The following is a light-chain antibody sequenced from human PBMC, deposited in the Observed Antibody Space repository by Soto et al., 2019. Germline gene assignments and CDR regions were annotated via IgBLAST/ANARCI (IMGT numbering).Light chain of an antibody. J-gene: IGLJ2*01. CDR2: GNS. V-gene: IGLV1-40*01. CDR3: QSYDSSLSAVV. CDR1: RSNIGAGYD. Sequence: QTVVTQPPSVSGAPGQRVTMSSTGSRSNIGAGYDVHWYQQLPGTAPKLLIYGNSNRPSGVPDRFSGSKSGTSASLAITGLQAEDEAHYYCQSYDSSLSAVVFGGGTQLTVL.